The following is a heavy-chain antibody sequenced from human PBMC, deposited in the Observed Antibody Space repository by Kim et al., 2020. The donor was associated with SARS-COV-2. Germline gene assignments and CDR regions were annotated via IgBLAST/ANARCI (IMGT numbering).Heavy chain of an antibody. V-gene: IGHV1-3*01. CDR2: INAGNGNT. Sequence: ASVKVSCKASGYTFTSYAMHWVRQAPGQRLEWMGWINAGNGNTKYSQKFQGRVTITRDTSASTAYMELSSLRSEDTAVYYCAGECSGGSCYGAFDIWGQGTMVTVSS. D-gene: IGHD2-15*01. J-gene: IGHJ3*02. CDR3: AGECSGGSCYGAFDI. CDR1: GYTFTSYA.